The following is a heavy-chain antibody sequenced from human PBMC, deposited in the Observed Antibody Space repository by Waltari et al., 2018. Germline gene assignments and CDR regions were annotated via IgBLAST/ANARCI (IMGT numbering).Heavy chain of an antibody. CDR1: GGSISSSSYY. CDR2: IYYSGST. CDR3: ARSMVQGVIINS. D-gene: IGHD3-10*01. Sequence: KPSETLSLTCTVSGGSISSSSYYWGWIRQPPGKGLEWIGSIYYSGSTYYNPSLKSRVTISVDTSKNQFSLKLSSVTAADTAVYYCARSMVQGVIINSWGQGTLVTVSS. J-gene: IGHJ4*02. V-gene: IGHV4-39*07.